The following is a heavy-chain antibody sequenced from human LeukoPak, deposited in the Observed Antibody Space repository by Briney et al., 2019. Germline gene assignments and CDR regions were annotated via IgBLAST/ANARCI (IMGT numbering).Heavy chain of an antibody. CDR3: AKEKKSGGWPIDY. CDR1: GFTFSTYA. Sequence: PGGSLRLSCAASGFTFSTYAMSWVRQAPGKGLEWVSGISDGGDYTYYADSVKGRFTISRDNSKNTLYLQMNSLRADGTAVYHCAKEKKSGGWPIDYWGQGALVTVSS. V-gene: IGHV3-23*01. J-gene: IGHJ4*02. D-gene: IGHD2-15*01. CDR2: ISDGGDYT.